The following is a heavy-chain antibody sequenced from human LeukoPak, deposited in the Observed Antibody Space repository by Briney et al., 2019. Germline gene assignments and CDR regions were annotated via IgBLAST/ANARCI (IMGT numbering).Heavy chain of an antibody. J-gene: IGHJ4*02. Sequence: PGGSLRLSCAASGFTFSSYAMSWVRQAPGKGLEWVSGISGSGGTTYYADSVKGRFTISRDNSKNTLYLQMNSLRAEDTAVYYCAKDHLRAGITMIVVVITAIDYWGQGTLVTVSS. CDR1: GFTFSSYA. CDR3: AKDHLRAGITMIVVVITAIDY. V-gene: IGHV3-23*01. CDR2: ISGSGGTT. D-gene: IGHD3-22*01.